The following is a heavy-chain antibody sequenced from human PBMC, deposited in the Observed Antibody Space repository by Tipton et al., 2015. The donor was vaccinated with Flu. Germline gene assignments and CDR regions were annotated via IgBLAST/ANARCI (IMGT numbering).Heavy chain of an antibody. CDR1: GYSISSGYY. J-gene: IGHJ4*02. CDR3: ARDRWEYARGFDS. D-gene: IGHD2-2*01. CDR2: IYHSGTT. V-gene: IGHV4-38-2*02. Sequence: TLSLTCAVSGYSISSGYYWGWIRQPPGKGLEWIGSIYHSGTTYYNPSLKSRVTISVDTSKNQFSLKLTSVTAADTAVYYCARDRWEYARGFDSWGQGTLVTVPP.